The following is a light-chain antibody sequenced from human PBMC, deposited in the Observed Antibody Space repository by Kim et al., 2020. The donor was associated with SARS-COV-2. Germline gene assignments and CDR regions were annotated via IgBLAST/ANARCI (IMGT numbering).Light chain of an antibody. CDR2: GAS. V-gene: IGKV3-15*01. Sequence: VSPGESATLSCRASLSISSNLAWYQQRPGQAPRLLIYGASTRATGIPARFSGSGSGTEFTLTISGLQSEDFAVYYCQQHNDWPLTFGQGTKVDIK. CDR1: LSISSN. CDR3: QQHNDWPLT. J-gene: IGKJ1*01.